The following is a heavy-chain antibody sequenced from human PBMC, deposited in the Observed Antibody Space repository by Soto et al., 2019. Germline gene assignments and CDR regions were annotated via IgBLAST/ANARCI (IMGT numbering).Heavy chain of an antibody. D-gene: IGHD3-10*01. CDR3: ARSRHGSGSYTHFYYGLDV. CDR2: ISFDGSTE. Sequence: QVQLVESGGGVVQPGRSLRLSCAASGFTFISYAMHWVRQAPGKGLEWGAVISFDGSTEYYADSVKGRFTSSRDNSKNTVYLQMNSLRSEYTAVYYCARSRHGSGSYTHFYYGLDVWGQGTTVTVSS. CDR1: GFTFISYA. J-gene: IGHJ6*02. V-gene: IGHV3-30-3*01.